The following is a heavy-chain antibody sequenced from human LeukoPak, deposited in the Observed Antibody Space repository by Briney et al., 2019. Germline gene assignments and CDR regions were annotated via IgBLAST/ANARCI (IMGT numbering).Heavy chain of an antibody. J-gene: IGHJ4*02. CDR1: GFTFSSFA. CDR2: ISRKRGST. CDR3: VKDLRSDFMGVLSRYLSY. D-gene: IGHD2/OR15-2a*01. V-gene: IGHV3-64D*09. Sequence: GGSLRLSCSASGFTFSSFAMHWVRQAPGKGLEYVAAISRKRGSTYYADSVKGRFTISRDNSKNTLYLQMSSLRAEDTAVYLCVKDLRSDFMGVLSRYLSYWGQGTLVTVSS.